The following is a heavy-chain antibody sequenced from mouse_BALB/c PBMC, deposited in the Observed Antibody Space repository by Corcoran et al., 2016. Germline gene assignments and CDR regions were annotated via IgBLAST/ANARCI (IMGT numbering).Heavy chain of an antibody. CDR1: GSTFTTYG. V-gene: IGHV9-3-1*01. J-gene: IGHJ4*01. Sequence: QIPLVQSGPELKKPGATVKISCKASGSTFTTYGMHWVQQAPGQGLKWMGWINTYTGEPTYADDFKGRFAFSLATSASTAYLQINNLKNEDTATYFCAREPYAMDYWGQGTSVTVSS. CDR2: INTYTGEP. CDR3: AREPYAMDY.